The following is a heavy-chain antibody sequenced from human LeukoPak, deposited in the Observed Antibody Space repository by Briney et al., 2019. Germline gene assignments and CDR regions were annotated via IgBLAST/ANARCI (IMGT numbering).Heavy chain of an antibody. CDR3: ARVGGPVDY. J-gene: IGHJ4*02. CDR2: IKQDETEK. Sequence: GGSLRLSCTASGFTFSNFWMGWVRQAPGKGLEWVANIKQDETEKFYLGSVKGRFTISRDNAKNSLYLQMNSLRAEDTAVYYCARVGGPVDYWGQGTLVTVSS. V-gene: IGHV3-7*03. CDR1: GFTFSNFW. D-gene: IGHD3-16*01.